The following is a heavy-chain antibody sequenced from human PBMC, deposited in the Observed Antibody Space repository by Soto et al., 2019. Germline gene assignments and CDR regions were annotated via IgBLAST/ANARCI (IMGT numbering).Heavy chain of an antibody. J-gene: IGHJ6*02. CDR1: GGSISSSSYY. V-gene: IGHV4-39*01. D-gene: IGHD6-13*01. Sequence: SETLSLTCTVSGGSISSSSYYWGWIRQPPGKGLGWIGSIYYSGRTYYNPSLKSRVTISVDTSKNQFSLKLSSVTAADTAVYYCARHGATGYSRDYYGMDVWGQGTTVTVSS. CDR3: ARHGATGYSRDYYGMDV. CDR2: IYYSGRT.